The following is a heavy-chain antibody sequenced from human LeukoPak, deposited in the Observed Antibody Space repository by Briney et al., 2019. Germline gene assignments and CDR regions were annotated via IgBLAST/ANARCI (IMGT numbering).Heavy chain of an antibody. Sequence: PGGSLRLSCAASGFTFDDYAMHWVRQAPGKGLEWVSLISGDGGTTYSADSVKGRFTISRDNSKNSLHLQMNSLRTEDTALYYCARSLPDYFDYWGQGTLVTVSS. CDR1: GFTFDDYA. CDR3: ARSLPDYFDY. CDR2: ISGDGGTT. J-gene: IGHJ4*02. V-gene: IGHV3-43*02.